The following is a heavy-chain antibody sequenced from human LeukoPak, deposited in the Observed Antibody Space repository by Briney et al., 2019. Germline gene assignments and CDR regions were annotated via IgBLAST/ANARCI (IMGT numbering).Heavy chain of an antibody. V-gene: IGHV3-9*01. J-gene: IGHJ4*02. D-gene: IGHD5-12*01. CDR1: GFTFDDYA. CDR2: INWNSDSI. Sequence: PGRSLRPSCAVSGFTFDDYAMHWVRQVPGKGLEWVSGINWNSDSIGYADSVKGRFTTSRDNAKNSLYLQMNSLRAEDTAFYYCAINGGGDSGYGNFDYWGQGTLVTVSS. CDR3: AINGGGDSGYGNFDY.